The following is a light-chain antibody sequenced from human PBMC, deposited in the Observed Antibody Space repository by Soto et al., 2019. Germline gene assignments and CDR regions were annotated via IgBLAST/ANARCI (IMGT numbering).Light chain of an antibody. V-gene: IGKV3-11*01. J-gene: IGKJ2*01. CDR3: QKRSNLYT. CDR2: DAS. CDR1: QSVSSY. Sequence: EIVLTQSPATLSLSPGERATLSCRASQSVSSYLAWYQQKPGQAPRLLIYDASNRATGIPARFSCSGSGTDFTLTISSLDFEDFAVYYCQKRSNLYTFGHGTKLEIK.